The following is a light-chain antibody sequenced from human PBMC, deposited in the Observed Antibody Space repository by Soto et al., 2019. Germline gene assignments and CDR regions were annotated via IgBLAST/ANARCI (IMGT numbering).Light chain of an antibody. J-gene: IGKJ1*01. CDR3: QXYNSYWT. CDR1: HSISSW. Sequence: DIQMTQSPSTLSASVGDRVTITCRASHSISSWLAWYQQKPGKAPKLLIYKASSLESGVPSRFSGSGSGTEFTLTISSLQPXXFAXXXCQXYNSYWTFGQGTKVEIE. V-gene: IGKV1-5*03. CDR2: KAS.